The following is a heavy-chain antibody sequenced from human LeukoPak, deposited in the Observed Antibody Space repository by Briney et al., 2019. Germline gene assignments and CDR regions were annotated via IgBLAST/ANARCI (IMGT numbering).Heavy chain of an antibody. D-gene: IGHD6-25*01. CDR2: MNPNSGDR. V-gene: IGHV1-8*03. CDR3: ARTTSFTASGYDY. J-gene: IGHJ4*02. Sequence: ASVKVSCRASGYTFTTYHINWVRQATGQGLEWMGWMNPNSGDRGYAQKFQGRVTITTDTSIGTAYMELSSLRSEDTAVYFCARTTSFTASGYDYWGQGTLVIVSS. CDR1: GYTFTTYH.